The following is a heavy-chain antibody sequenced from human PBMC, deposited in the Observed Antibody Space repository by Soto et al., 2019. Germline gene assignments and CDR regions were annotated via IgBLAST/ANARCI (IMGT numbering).Heavy chain of an antibody. CDR2: IYYSGST. CDR1: GGSISSSSYY. D-gene: IGHD3-3*01. V-gene: IGHV4-39*01. J-gene: IGHJ4*02. Sequence: SETLSLTCTVSGGSISSSSYYWGWIRQPPGKGLEWIGSIYYSGSTYYNPSLKSRVTISVDTSKNQFSLKLSSVTAADTAVYYCASKRYYDFWAATPYWGQGTLVTVSS. CDR3: ASKRYYDFWAATPY.